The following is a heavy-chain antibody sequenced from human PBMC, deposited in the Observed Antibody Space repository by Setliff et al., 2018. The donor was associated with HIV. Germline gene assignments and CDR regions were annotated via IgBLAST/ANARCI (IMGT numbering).Heavy chain of an antibody. J-gene: IGHJ3*02. V-gene: IGHV3-21*01. Sequence: PGGSLRLSCAASGFSFNNAWMNWVRQAPGKGLEWVSSISSSSSYIYYADSMKGRFAISRDNAKNSLYLQMNSLRAADTAVYYCARDSRSYYYDSSLAFDIWGQGTMVTVSS. CDR1: GFSFNNAW. CDR2: ISSSSSYI. D-gene: IGHD3-22*01. CDR3: ARDSRSYYYDSSLAFDI.